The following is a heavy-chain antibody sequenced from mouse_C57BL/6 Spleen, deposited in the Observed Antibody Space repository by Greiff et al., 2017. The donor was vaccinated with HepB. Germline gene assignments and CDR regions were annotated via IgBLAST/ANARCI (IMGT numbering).Heavy chain of an antibody. J-gene: IGHJ2*01. CDR3: ARGPLYYYGSSLYYFDY. D-gene: IGHD1-1*01. Sequence: QVQLQQSGAELVRPGSTVKLSCKASGYTFTSYWMDWVKQRPGQGLEWIGNIYPSDSETHYNQKFKDKATLTVDKSSSTAYMQLSSLTSEDSAVYYCARGPLYYYGSSLYYFDYWGQGTTLTVSS. V-gene: IGHV1-61*01. CDR1: GYTFTSYW. CDR2: IYPSDSET.